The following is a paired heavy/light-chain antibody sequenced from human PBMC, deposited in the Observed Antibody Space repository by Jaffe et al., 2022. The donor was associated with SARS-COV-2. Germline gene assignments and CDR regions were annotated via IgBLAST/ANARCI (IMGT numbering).Light chain of an antibody. CDR1: GLGYKY. CDR2: QDS. CDR3: QAWDSSTGGI. J-gene: IGLJ2*01. V-gene: IGLV3-1*01. Sequence: SYELTQPPSVSVSPGQTASITCSGDGLGYKYACWYQQRPGQSPVLVIYQDSKRPSGIPERFSGSNSGNTATLTISGTQAMDEADYYCQAWDSSTGGIFGGGTKLTVL.
Heavy chain of an antibody. CDR2: IYPGDSDT. CDR3: ASSRPPNYFDY. Sequence: EVQLVQSGTEVKKPGESLKISCKGSGYSFSNHWIGWVRQMPGKGLEWMGIIYPGDSDTKYSPSFQGQVTISADKSISTAYLQWSSLKASDTAMYYCASSRPPNYFDYWGQGTLVTVSS. CDR1: GYSFSNHW. J-gene: IGHJ4*02. V-gene: IGHV5-51*01.